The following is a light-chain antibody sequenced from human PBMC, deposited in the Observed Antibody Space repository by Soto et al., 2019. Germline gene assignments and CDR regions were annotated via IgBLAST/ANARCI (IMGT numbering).Light chain of an antibody. CDR3: QQYGSSPLT. CDR1: QSVTSSY. J-gene: IGKJ5*01. Sequence: EIVLTQSPGTLSLSPGERATVSCRASQSVTSSYLAWYQQKPGQAPRLLIYDASSRATGIPDRFSGSGSGKDFSLTISRLEPEDFALYYCQQYGSSPLTFGQGTRLEIK. V-gene: IGKV3-20*01. CDR2: DAS.